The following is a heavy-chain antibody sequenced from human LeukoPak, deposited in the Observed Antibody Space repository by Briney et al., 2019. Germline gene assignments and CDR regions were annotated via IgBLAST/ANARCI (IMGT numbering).Heavy chain of an antibody. Sequence: SETLSLTCTVSGGSINSRSDYWGWIRQPPGKGLEWTGNVYYSGDTYYNTSLQSRVTISVDTSKSQFSLTLNSVTAADTAVYYCARCPYDLLTGFSKWFFDLWGRGALVTVSS. CDR2: VYYSGDT. J-gene: IGHJ2*01. CDR3: ARCPYDLLTGFSKWFFDL. V-gene: IGHV4-39*01. CDR1: GGSINSRSDY. D-gene: IGHD3-9*01.